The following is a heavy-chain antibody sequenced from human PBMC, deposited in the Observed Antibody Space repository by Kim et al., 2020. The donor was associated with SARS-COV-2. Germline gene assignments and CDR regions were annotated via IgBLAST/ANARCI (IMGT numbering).Heavy chain of an antibody. CDR3: ARARVYSSSSPFDY. D-gene: IGHD6-6*01. V-gene: IGHV1-3*01. Sequence: SQKFQGRVTITRDTSASTAYMELSSLRSEDTAVYYCARARVYSSSSPFDYWGQGTLVTVSS. J-gene: IGHJ4*02.